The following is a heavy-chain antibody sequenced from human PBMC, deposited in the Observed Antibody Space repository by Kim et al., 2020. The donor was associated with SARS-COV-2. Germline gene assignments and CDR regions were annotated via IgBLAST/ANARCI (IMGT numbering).Heavy chain of an antibody. CDR3: AKMRRSIAVAGDFDY. V-gene: IGHV3-23*01. J-gene: IGHJ4*02. D-gene: IGHD6-19*01. Sequence: ADSVKGRFTISRDNSKNTVFLQMNSRRAEDTALYYCAKMRRSIAVAGDFDYWGQGTLVTVSS.